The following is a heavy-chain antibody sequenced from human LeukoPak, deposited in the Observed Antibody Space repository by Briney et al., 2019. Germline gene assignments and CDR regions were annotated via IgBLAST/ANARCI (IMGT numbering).Heavy chain of an antibody. D-gene: IGHD2-8*01. V-gene: IGHV1-2*02. Sequence: EASVKVSCKASGYTFTGYYMHWVRQAPGQGLEWMGWINPNSGGTNYAQKFQGRVTMTRDTSISTAYMELSRLRSDDTAVYYCAREEHTNGFFDYWGQGTLVTVSS. CDR1: GYTFTGYY. CDR3: AREEHTNGFFDY. J-gene: IGHJ4*02. CDR2: INPNSGGT.